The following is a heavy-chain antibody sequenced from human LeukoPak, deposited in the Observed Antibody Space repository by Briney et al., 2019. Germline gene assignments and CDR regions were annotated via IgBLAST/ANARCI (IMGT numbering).Heavy chain of an antibody. CDR2: ISGSRGST. Sequence: GGSLRLSCAASGLTFSSHAMSWVRQAPGKGLECVSTISGSRGSTYYADSVKGRFTISRDNSKNTVYLQMNSLRAEDTAVYYCAKYYYDYSYYGMDVWGQGTTVTVSS. CDR3: AKYYYDYSYYGMDV. V-gene: IGHV3-23*01. J-gene: IGHJ6*02. CDR1: GLTFSSHA. D-gene: IGHD3-10*01.